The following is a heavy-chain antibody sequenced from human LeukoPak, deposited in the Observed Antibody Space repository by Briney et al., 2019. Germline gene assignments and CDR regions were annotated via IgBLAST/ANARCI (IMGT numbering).Heavy chain of an antibody. CDR2: IRYDGSNK. D-gene: IGHD3-10*01. J-gene: IGHJ4*02. CDR1: GFTFSSYG. Sequence: GGSLRLSCAASGFTFSSYGMHWVRQAPGKGLEWVAFIRYDGSNKYYADSVKGRFTISRDNSKNTLYLQMNSLRAEDTAVYYCAKDYYHGSGSYYAPDRYYFDYWGQGTLVTVSS. V-gene: IGHV3-30*02. CDR3: AKDYYHGSGSYYAPDRYYFDY.